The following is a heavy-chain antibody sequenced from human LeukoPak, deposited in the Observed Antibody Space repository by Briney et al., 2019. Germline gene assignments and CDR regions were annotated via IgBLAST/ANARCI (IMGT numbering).Heavy chain of an antibody. V-gene: IGHV4-34*01. CDR1: GGSFSGYF. J-gene: IGHJ6*03. CDR3: AGLLGYCSGNRCPSSANYYYYMDV. D-gene: IGHD2-15*01. Sequence: SETLSLTCAVYGGSFSGYFWSWIRQPPGKGLEWIGEIKHSGSTNYSPSLNSRVSISIDTSKNQFSLKVNSVTAADTAVYYCAGLLGYCSGNRCPSSANYYYYMDVWGKGTTVTVSS. CDR2: IKHSGST.